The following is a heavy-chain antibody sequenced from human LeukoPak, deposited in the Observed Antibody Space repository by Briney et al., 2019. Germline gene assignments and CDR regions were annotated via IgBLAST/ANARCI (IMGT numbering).Heavy chain of an antibody. D-gene: IGHD3-10*02. CDR2: IYPRDSDT. J-gene: IGHJ4*02. V-gene: IGHV5-51*01. CDR1: GYTFTHQW. Sequence: GESLKISCEASGYTFTHQWIGWVRQMPGTGLEWVGIIYPRDSDTIYSPSFQGHVTISADTSINTAYLEWRSLEASDTAMYYCARHSDVVLAIWGQGTQVTVSS. CDR3: ARHSDVVLAI.